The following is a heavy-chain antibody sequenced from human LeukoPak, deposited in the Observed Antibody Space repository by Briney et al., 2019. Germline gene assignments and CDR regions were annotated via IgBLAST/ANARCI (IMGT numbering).Heavy chain of an antibody. D-gene: IGHD2-2*01. CDR3: ARQDCSSANCQYYFDY. J-gene: IGHJ4*02. CDR1: GFTFSNYG. V-gene: IGHV3-33*01. Sequence: GGSLRLSCAASGFTFSNYGMHWVRQAPGKGLEWVAVIWYDGSNKYYADSVKGRFTISRDNSRNTLYLQMNSLRAEDTAMYYCARQDCSSANCQYYFDYWGQGTLVTVSS. CDR2: IWYDGSNK.